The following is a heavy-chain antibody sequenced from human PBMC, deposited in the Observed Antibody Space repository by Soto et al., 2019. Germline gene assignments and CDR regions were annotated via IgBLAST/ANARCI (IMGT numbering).Heavy chain of an antibody. Sequence: EVQLVESGGGLVQPGGSLRLSCAASEFTVGNNYMSWVRQAPGKGLEWVSLIYSDGSTHYADSVRGRFTISRDNSKNTLYLQMNSLRCEDTAMYDCMNRPRAWGQGTLVTVSS. V-gene: IGHV3-66*01. CDR3: MNRPRA. D-gene: IGHD6-6*01. CDR1: EFTVGNNY. CDR2: IYSDGST. J-gene: IGHJ5*02.